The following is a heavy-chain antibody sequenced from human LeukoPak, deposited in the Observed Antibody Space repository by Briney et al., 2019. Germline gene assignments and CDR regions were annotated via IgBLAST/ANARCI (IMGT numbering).Heavy chain of an antibody. J-gene: IGHJ3*02. V-gene: IGHV4-59*01. Sequence: SETLSLTCTVSGGSISDYNWSWSRVRPRKGQGWIWGISGYGSSNYNPPLKSRLNTSVDTSKHQFSLELTSATAADTGVYYCEREKDTASNRAKNRYDIWGQGTMVTVS. CDR1: GGSISDYN. CDR2: ISGYGSS. D-gene: IGHD3-16*02. CDR3: EREKDTASNRAKNRYDI.